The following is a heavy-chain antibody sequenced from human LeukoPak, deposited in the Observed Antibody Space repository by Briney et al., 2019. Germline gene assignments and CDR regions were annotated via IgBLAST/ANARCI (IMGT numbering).Heavy chain of an antibody. CDR2: IYYSGST. J-gene: IGHJ4*02. CDR1: GGSISSGDYY. D-gene: IGHD3-22*01. CDR3: ARATNYYDSSGFCYFDY. V-gene: IGHV4-30-4*01. Sequence: RTSETLSLTCTVSGGSISSGDYYWSWIRQPPGKGLEWIGYIYYSGSTYYNPSLKSRVTISVDTSKNQFSLKLSSVTAADTAVYYCARATNYYDSSGFCYFDYWGQGTLVTVSS.